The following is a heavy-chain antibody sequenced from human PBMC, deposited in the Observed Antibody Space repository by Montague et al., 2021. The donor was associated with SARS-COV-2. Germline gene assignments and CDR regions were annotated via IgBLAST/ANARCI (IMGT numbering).Heavy chain of an antibody. CDR3: ARLRDGVVPSPILGVGRYYSDYFIDV. CDR1: GGSFSGYH. Sequence: SETLSLTCAVYGGSFSGYHWNWIRQPPGKGLEWIGEINHGGITNYNPSLKSRLTISADTSKNQFSLKLTSVAAADTAVYYCARLRDGVVPSPILGVGRYYSDYFIDVWGNGTTVTGSS. D-gene: IGHD3-10*01. CDR2: INHGGIT. V-gene: IGHV4-34*01. J-gene: IGHJ6*03.